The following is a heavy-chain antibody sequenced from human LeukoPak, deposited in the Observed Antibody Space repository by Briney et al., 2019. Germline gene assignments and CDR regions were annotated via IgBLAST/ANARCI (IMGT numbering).Heavy chain of an antibody. CDR2: ISYDGSNK. V-gene: IGHV3-30*01. D-gene: IGHD5-24*01. CDR1: GFTFSSYA. J-gene: IGHJ4*02. CDR3: ASIKMATTSDY. Sequence: GGSLRLSCAASGFTFSSYAMHWVRQAPGKGLEWVAVISYDGSNKYYADSVKGRFTISRDNSKNTLYLQMNSLRAEDTAVYYCASIKMATTSDYWAREPWSPSPQ.